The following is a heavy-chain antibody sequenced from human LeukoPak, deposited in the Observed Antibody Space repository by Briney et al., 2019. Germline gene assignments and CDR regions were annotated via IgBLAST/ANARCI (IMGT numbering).Heavy chain of an antibody. D-gene: IGHD6-19*01. CDR3: AKYLDGSGFVDY. V-gene: IGHV3-30*18. Sequence: GGSLSLSRAASGFTFSSYGMHWVRQAPGKGLEWVAVISNEGSTKYYVDSVKGRFTISRDNSKNTLYLQMISLRAEDTAVYYCAKYLDGSGFVDYWGQGTLVTVSS. CDR2: ISNEGSTK. CDR1: GFTFSSYG. J-gene: IGHJ4*02.